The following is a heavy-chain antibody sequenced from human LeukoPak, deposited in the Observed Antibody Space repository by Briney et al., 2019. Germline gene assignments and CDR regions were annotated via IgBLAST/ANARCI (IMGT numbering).Heavy chain of an antibody. J-gene: IGHJ4*02. CDR2: IKQDGSEK. CDR1: GFTFSSYW. D-gene: IGHD4-17*01. V-gene: IGHV3-7*01. Sequence: PGGSLRLSCAASGFTFSSYWMSWVRQAPGKGLEWVANIKQDGSEKYYVDSVKGRFTISRDNAKNSLYLQMNSLRAEDTAVYYCAKNYGDYPSDYFDYWGQGTLVTVSS. CDR3: AKNYGDYPSDYFDY.